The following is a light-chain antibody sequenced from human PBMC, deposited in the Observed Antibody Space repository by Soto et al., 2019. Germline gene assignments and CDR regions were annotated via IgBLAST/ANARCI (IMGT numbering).Light chain of an antibody. V-gene: IGKV1-5*01. Sequence: DIRLTQSPSSLSASVGDRVTISCRASQSISTYLMWYQQKPGKAPNLLIYGASGLQNGVPSRFTGSGSGTEFTLTITGLQPDDFATYYCQQYNGYSRTFGQGTKV. CDR1: QSISTY. CDR3: QQYNGYSRT. J-gene: IGKJ1*01. CDR2: GAS.